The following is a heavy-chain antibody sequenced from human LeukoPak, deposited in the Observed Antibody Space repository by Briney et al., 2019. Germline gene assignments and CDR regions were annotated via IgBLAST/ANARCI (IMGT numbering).Heavy chain of an antibody. J-gene: IGHJ6*03. CDR1: GYSFTSYW. Sequence: GESPKISCKGSGYSFTSYWIVWVRQMPGKGLEWMGIIYPGDSDTRYSPSFQGQVTISADKSISTAYLQWSSLKASDTAMSYCARLRDYYYYYMDVWGKGTTVTVSS. V-gene: IGHV5-51*01. CDR3: ARLRDYYYYYMDV. CDR2: IYPGDSDT. D-gene: IGHD2-21*01.